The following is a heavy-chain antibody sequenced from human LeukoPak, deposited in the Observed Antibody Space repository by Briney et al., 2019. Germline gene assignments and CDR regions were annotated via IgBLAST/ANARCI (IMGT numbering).Heavy chain of an antibody. CDR1: GGSISSGDYY. CDR3: ARGFGDSSGYYSGIDP. D-gene: IGHD3-22*01. CDR2: IYYSGST. Sequence: PSQTLSLTCTVSGGSISSGDYYWSWIRQPPGKGLEWIGYIYYSGSTYCNPSLKSRVTISVDTSKNQFSLKLSSVTAADTAVYYCARGFGDSSGYYSGIDPWGQGTLVTVSS. V-gene: IGHV4-30-4*01. J-gene: IGHJ5*02.